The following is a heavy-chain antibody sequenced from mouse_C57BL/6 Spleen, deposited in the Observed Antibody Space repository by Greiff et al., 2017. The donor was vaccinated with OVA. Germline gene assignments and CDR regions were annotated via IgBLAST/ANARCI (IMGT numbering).Heavy chain of an antibody. CDR2: ISSGSSTI. Sequence: EVKLMESGGGLVKPGGSLKLSCAASGFTFSDYGMHWVRQAPEKGLEWVAYISSGSSTIYYADTVKGRFTISRDNAKNTLFLQMTSLRSEDTAMYYCARGNWVYYFDYWGQGTTLTVSS. D-gene: IGHD4-1*01. J-gene: IGHJ2*01. CDR3: ARGNWVYYFDY. CDR1: GFTFSDYG. V-gene: IGHV5-17*01.